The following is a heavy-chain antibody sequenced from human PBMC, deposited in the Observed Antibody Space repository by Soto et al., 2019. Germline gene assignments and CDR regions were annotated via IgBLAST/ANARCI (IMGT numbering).Heavy chain of an antibody. CDR1: GFTFSGYA. V-gene: IGHV3-23*01. J-gene: IGHJ4*02. D-gene: IGHD2-21*01. CDR2: ISARDGRT. CDR3: ARFPDCGGDYPFDY. Sequence: EVQLLESGGGLVQPGGSLRLSCAASGFTFSGYAMSWVRQAPVRGLEWISSISARDGRTYYADSVKGRFTVSRDNPKNTLYLEMNSLRAEDTAVYYCARFPDCGGDYPFDYWGQGTLVTVSS.